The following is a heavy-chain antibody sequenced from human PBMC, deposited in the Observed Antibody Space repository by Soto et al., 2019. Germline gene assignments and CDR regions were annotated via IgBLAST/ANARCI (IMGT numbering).Heavy chain of an antibody. J-gene: IGHJ6*02. D-gene: IGHD2-2*01. V-gene: IGHV4-34*01. CDR2: INHSGST. CDR1: GGSFSGYY. Sequence: SETLSLTCAVYGGSFSGYYWSWIRQPLGKGLEWIGEINHSGSTNYNPSLKSRVTISVDTSKNQFSLKLSSVTAADTAVYYCARAVSTSPYYYYYYGMDVWGQGTTVTVSS. CDR3: ARAVSTSPYYYYYYGMDV.